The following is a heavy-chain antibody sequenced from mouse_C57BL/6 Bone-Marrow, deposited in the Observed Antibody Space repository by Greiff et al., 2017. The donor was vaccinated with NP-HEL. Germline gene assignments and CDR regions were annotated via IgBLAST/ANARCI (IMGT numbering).Heavy chain of an antibody. CDR2: ISNGGGST. V-gene: IGHV5-12*01. CDR1: GFTFSDYY. Sequence: DVHLVESGGGLVQPGGSLKLSCAASGFTFSDYYMYWVRQTPEKRLEWVAYISNGGGSTYYPDTVKGRFTISRDNAKNTLYLQMSRLKSEDTAMYYCARWDYDGGSWFAYWGQGTLVTVSA. D-gene: IGHD2-4*01. J-gene: IGHJ3*01. CDR3: ARWDYDGGSWFAY.